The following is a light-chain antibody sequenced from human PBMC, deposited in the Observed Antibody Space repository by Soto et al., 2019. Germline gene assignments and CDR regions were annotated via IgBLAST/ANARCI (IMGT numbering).Light chain of an antibody. CDR3: QQYNSYPWT. CDR1: QSLSSSY. V-gene: IGKV3-20*01. CDR2: RSS. Sequence: ESVLTQSPSSLSLSPGESATLSCRASQSLSSSYLAWYQQKAGQPPRLLMFRSSDRAAGVPDRFSGSASGTEFTLTISSLEPEDFAVYYCQQYNSYPWTFGQGTKVEIK. J-gene: IGKJ1*01.